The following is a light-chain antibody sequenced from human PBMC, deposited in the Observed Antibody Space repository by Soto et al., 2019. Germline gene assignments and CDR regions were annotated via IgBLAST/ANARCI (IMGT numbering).Light chain of an antibody. CDR2: DAS. CDR1: HSISTW. V-gene: IGKV1-5*01. CDR3: QQYNSFSWT. Sequence: DIQMTQSPSTLSASIGDRVTITCRASHSISTWLAWYQQKPGRAPKSLIYDASILESGVPSMFSGSGSGTEFTLTISSLQPDDLATYYCQQYNSFSWTFGQGTKVEI. J-gene: IGKJ1*01.